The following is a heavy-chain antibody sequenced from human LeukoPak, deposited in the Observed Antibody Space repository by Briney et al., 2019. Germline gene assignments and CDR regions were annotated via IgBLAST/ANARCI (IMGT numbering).Heavy chain of an antibody. D-gene: IGHD5-24*01. CDR2: ISYDGSNK. Sequence: PGGSLRLSCAASGFTFSSYAMHWVRQAPGKGLEWVAVISYDGSNKYYADSVRGRFTISRDNSKNTLSLQMNSLRAADTAVYYCAKGGLRDGYSYAPWGQGTLVTVSS. CDR3: AKGGLRDGYSYAP. CDR1: GFTFSSYA. V-gene: IGHV3-30-3*01. J-gene: IGHJ5*02.